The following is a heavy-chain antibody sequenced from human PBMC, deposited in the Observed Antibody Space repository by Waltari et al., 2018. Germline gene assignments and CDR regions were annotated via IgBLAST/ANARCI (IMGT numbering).Heavy chain of an antibody. D-gene: IGHD4-17*01. V-gene: IGHV1-2*02. CDR1: GYTFNAFY. J-gene: IGHJ4*02. Sequence: QAHLVLSGAELKKPGASVKVSCKASGYTFNAFYIHWVRQATGQGPEWLGWINPHSGATRYALQFQGRVTLTADRAIDTAYMELNSLKSDDTAMYYCAREGDYGSYFEFGGQGTLVTVSS. CDR2: INPHSGAT. CDR3: AREGDYGSYFEF.